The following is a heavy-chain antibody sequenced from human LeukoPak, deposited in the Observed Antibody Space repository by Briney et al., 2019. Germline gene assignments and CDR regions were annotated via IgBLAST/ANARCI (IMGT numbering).Heavy chain of an antibody. J-gene: IGHJ5*02. CDR2: ISISGGST. Sequence: GGSLRLSCAASGFTFSSFPMSWVRKAPGKGLEWVSGISISGGSTYYADSVKGRFTISRDNSKNTLYLQMDRLRAEDTAVYYCAKDRDLLFAHCWFDLWGQGTLVTVSS. D-gene: IGHD3-10*01. V-gene: IGHV3-23*01. CDR1: GFTFSSFP. CDR3: AKDRDLLFAHCWFDL.